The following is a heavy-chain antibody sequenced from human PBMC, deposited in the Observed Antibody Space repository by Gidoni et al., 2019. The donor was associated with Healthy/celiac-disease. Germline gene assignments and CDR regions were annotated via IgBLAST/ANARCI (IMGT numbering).Heavy chain of an antibody. CDR2: IRSKAYGGTT. D-gene: IGHD3-16*01. Sequence: EVQLVESGGGLVKPGRSLRLSCTASGFTCGDYAMSWFRQAPGKGLEWVGFIRSKAYGGTTEYAASVKGRFTISRDDSKSIAYLQMNSLKTEDTAVYYCTRVGGNNYGMDVWGQGTTVTVSS. CDR1: GFTCGDYA. V-gene: IGHV3-49*05. CDR3: TRVGGNNYGMDV. J-gene: IGHJ6*02.